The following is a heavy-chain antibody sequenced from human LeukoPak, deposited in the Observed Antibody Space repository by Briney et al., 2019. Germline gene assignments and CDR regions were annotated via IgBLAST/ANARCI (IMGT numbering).Heavy chain of an antibody. V-gene: IGHV1-2*02. Sequence: ASVKVSCKASGYTFTAYYIHWVRQAPGQGLEWMGCINPNTGDTNYAQNFQGRVTMTRDTSISTAYMELSRLRSDDTALYYCARDRPPDYWGQGTLVTVSS. CDR1: GYTFTAYY. J-gene: IGHJ4*02. CDR2: INPNTGDT. CDR3: ARDRPPDY.